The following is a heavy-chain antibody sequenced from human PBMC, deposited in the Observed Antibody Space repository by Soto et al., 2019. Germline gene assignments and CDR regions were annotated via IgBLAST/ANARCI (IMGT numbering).Heavy chain of an antibody. J-gene: IGHJ6*02. Sequence: GASVKVSCKASGYTFTSYYVHWVRQAPGQGLEWRGIINPSGGSTTSAQKFQDGVIMTRTTSTSTVYMELSSLRSGDTAVYYCARTGSGSTYPYYYGMDVWGQGTTV. V-gene: IGHV1-46*01. CDR1: GYTFTSYY. CDR2: INPSGGST. CDR3: ARTGSGSTYPYYYGMDV. D-gene: IGHD2-15*01.